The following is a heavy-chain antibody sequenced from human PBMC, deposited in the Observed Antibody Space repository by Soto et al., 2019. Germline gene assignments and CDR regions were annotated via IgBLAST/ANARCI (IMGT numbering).Heavy chain of an antibody. CDR3: ARDLEVGARFDY. J-gene: IGHJ4*02. Sequence: QVQLVESGGGVVQPGRSQRLSCAASGFTFNNYAMHWVRQAPGKGLEWVAVISYDGFKKYYADSVKGRFTISRDISKNTLYLQMNSLRAEDTAIYYCARDLEVGARFDYWGQGTLVTVSS. CDR2: ISYDGFKK. CDR1: GFTFNNYA. V-gene: IGHV3-30-3*01.